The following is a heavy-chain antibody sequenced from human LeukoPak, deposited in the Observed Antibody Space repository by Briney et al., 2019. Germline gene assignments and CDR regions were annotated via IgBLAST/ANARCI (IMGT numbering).Heavy chain of an antibody. CDR3: AKDWRAASYFDY. D-gene: IGHD3-3*01. Sequence: GGSLRLSCAASGFTFSSYAMSWVRQAPEKGLEWVSAISGSGGSTYYADSVKGRFTISRDNSKNTLYLQMNSLRAEDTAVYYCAKDWRAASYFDYWGQGTLVTVSS. CDR2: ISGSGGST. CDR1: GFTFSSYA. J-gene: IGHJ4*02. V-gene: IGHV3-23*01.